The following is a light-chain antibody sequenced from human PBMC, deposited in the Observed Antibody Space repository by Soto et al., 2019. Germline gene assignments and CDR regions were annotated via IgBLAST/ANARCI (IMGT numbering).Light chain of an antibody. J-gene: IGKJ2*01. CDR2: KAS. V-gene: IGKV1-5*03. CDR1: QSISSW. CDR3: QQYNSYYT. Sequence: DIQMTQSPSTLSASVGDRVTITCRASQSISSWLAWYQQKPGKAPKLLIYKASSLESGFPSRFSGSGSGTEFTLTISSLQPDDFATYYYQQYNSYYTFGQGTKLEIK.